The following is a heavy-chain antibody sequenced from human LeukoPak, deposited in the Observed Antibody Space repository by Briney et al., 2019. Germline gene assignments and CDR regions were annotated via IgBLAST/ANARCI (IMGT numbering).Heavy chain of an antibody. CDR1: GYTFTGYY. V-gene: IGHV1-18*04. CDR2: ISAYNGNT. D-gene: IGHD3-22*01. CDR3: ASPYDSIFMGAFDI. Sequence: PQASVKVSCKASGYTFTGYYMHWVRQAPGQGLEWMGWISAYNGNTNYAQKLQGRVTMTTDTSTSTAYMELRSLRSDDTAVYYCASPYDSIFMGAFDIWGQGTMVTVST. J-gene: IGHJ3*02.